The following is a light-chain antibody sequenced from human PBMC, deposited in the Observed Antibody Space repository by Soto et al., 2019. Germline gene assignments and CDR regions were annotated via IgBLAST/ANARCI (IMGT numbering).Light chain of an antibody. J-gene: IGKJ1*01. Sequence: IVLTQSPGTLSLSPGERASVSCGASQSISSSFLAWYQQKPGQAPRLLIYDVSNRATGIPARFSGSGSGTDFTLTISSLEPEDFAVYYCQQRSNWPRTFGQGTKVDIK. CDR3: QQRSNWPRT. CDR2: DVS. V-gene: IGKV3D-20*02. CDR1: QSISSSF.